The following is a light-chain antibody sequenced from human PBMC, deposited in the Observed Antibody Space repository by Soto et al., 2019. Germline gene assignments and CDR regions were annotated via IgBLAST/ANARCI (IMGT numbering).Light chain of an antibody. CDR2: GAS. CDR3: QQYNTLPS. J-gene: IGKJ3*01. V-gene: IGKV3-15*01. Sequence: EIVMTQSPATLSVSPGERATLSCRASQSVSSNLAWYQQKPGQAPRLLIYGASTRATGIPARFSGSGSGTEFTLTISSLQAEDFAVYYCQQYNTLPSFGPGTKVDIK. CDR1: QSVSSN.